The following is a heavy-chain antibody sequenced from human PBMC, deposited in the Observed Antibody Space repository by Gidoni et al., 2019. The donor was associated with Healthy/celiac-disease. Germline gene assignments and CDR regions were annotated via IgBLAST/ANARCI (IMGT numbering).Heavy chain of an antibody. D-gene: IGHD2-2*01. CDR2: IKQDGSEK. V-gene: IGHV3-7*01. CDR1: GFTFSIYW. Sequence: EVQLVVSGGGLVQPGGSLRSCCAASGFTFSIYWMSWVSQAPGKGLEWVAKIKQDGSEKYYVSSVKGRFTISRDNVKNSLYLQMNRLRAEDTAVYYCARGAGYCSSTSCHPFDYWGQGTLVTVSS. CDR3: ARGAGYCSSTSCHPFDY. J-gene: IGHJ4*02.